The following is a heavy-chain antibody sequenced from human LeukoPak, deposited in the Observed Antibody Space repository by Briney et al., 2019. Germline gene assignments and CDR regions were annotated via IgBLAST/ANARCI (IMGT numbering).Heavy chain of an antibody. CDR1: GGSIGSSSYY. D-gene: IGHD3-3*01. Sequence: SETLSLTCTVSGGSIGSSSYYWGWIRQPPGKGLEWIGSIYYSGSTYYNPSLKSRVTISVDTSKNQFSLKLSSVTAADTAVYYCARSGDYDFWSGYPQRWFDPWGQGTLVTVSS. V-gene: IGHV4-39*01. CDR3: ARSGDYDFWSGYPQRWFDP. CDR2: IYYSGST. J-gene: IGHJ5*02.